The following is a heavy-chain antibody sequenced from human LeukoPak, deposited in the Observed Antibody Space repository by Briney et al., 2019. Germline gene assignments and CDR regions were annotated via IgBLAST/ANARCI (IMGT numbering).Heavy chain of an antibody. Sequence: SETLSLTCTVSGGSISSGDYYWSWIRQPPVKGLEWIGYIYYSGSTYYNPSLKSRVTISVDTSKNQFSLKLSSVTAADTAVYYCARGGAPDCSSTSCYLYYYYMDVWGKGTTVTVSS. V-gene: IGHV4-30-4*08. CDR1: GGSISSGDYY. CDR2: IYYSGST. D-gene: IGHD2-2*01. J-gene: IGHJ6*03. CDR3: ARGGAPDCSSTSCYLYYYYMDV.